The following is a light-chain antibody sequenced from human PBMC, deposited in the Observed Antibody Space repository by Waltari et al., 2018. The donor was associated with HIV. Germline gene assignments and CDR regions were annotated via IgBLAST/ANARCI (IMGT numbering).Light chain of an antibody. Sequence: QSVLTQPPSASGTPGQRVTISCSGSSSNIGSNYVYWYQQLPGPAPKLLIYRNNLRPSGVPDRFSGSKFGTSASRAIMGLRSEDEADYYCATWDDSLSFVVFGGGTKLTVL. V-gene: IGLV1-47*01. CDR2: RNN. CDR3: ATWDDSLSFVV. J-gene: IGLJ2*01. CDR1: SSNIGSNY.